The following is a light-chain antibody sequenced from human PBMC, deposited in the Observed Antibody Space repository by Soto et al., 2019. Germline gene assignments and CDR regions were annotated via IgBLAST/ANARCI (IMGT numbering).Light chain of an antibody. CDR1: QSVSNN. V-gene: IGKV3-15*01. CDR3: QQYNNWPLT. CDR2: GAS. J-gene: IGKJ4*02. Sequence: EIVMTQYPATLSVSPGGKASHYCRATQSVSNNFAWYQQKPGKAPKLLIYGASTRATAIPARFSGSGSGTEFTLTISSLQSEDFAVYYCQQYNNWPLTFGGGTKVDIK.